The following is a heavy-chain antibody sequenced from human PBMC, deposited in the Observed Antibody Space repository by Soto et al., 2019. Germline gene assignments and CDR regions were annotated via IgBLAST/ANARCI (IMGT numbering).Heavy chain of an antibody. CDR1: GGSISSGDFY. D-gene: IGHD2-15*01. V-gene: IGHV4-30-4*01. CDR3: ARGGPTGGSYKYNWFDP. J-gene: IGHJ5*02. Sequence: SETLSLTCTVSGGSISSGDFYWSWIRQPPGRGLEWIGYISYSGSTYYNTSLKSRVTISVDTSKNQFSLKLNSVTAADTAVYYCARGGPTGGSYKYNWFDPWGQGTLVTVS. CDR2: ISYSGST.